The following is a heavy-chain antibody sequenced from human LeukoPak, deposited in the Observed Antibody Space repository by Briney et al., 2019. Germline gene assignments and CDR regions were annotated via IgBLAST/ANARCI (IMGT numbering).Heavy chain of an antibody. CDR1: GFTFNSYS. V-gene: IGHV3-21*01. J-gene: IGHJ3*02. Sequence: GGSLRLSCAASGFTFNSYSMNWVRQAPGKGLEWVSSISSSSSYIYYADSVKGRFTISRDNAKNSLYLQMNSLRAEDTAVYYCARAGFLAFDIWGQGTMVTVSS. CDR3: ARAGFLAFDI. CDR2: ISSSSSYI. D-gene: IGHD2/OR15-2a*01.